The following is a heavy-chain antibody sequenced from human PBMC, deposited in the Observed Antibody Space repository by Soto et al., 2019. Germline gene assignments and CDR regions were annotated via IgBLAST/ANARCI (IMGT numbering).Heavy chain of an antibody. CDR2: ISGSGYST. CDR3: AKDISGYYRPFDY. J-gene: IGHJ4*02. CDR1: GFPFSGYA. Sequence: GGSLRLSCAASGFPFSGYAMSWVRQAPGKGLEWVSAISGSGYSTYYADSVKGRFTISRDNSKNTLYLQMNSLRAEDTAVYHCAKDISGYYRPFDYWGQGTLVTVSS. D-gene: IGHD3-22*01. V-gene: IGHV3-23*01.